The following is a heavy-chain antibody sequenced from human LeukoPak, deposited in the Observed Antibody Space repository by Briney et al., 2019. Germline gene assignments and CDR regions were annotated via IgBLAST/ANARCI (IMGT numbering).Heavy chain of an antibody. CDR3: ARDLHCSGGSCYSGLHY. Sequence: GGSLRLSCAASGFTFSNFAMHWVRQAPGKGLEWVSVISYDGSYKYYADSVKGRFTISRDNSKNTLYLQMNSLRPEDTAMYYCARDLHCSGGSCYSGLHYWGQGTLVTVSS. J-gene: IGHJ4*02. CDR1: GFTFSNFA. CDR2: ISYDGSYK. D-gene: IGHD2-15*01. V-gene: IGHV3-30*04.